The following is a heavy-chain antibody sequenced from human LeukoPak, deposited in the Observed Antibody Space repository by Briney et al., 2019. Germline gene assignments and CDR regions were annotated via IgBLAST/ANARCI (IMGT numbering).Heavy chain of an antibody. CDR2: INPMIGDP. D-gene: IGHD5-24*01. V-gene: IGHV1-2*02. J-gene: IGHJ5*02. CDR1: GYTFTGYH. Sequence: ASAKVSCKASGYTFTGYHMHWVRQAPGQGLEWMGWINPMIGDPNYAQKFQGRVTMTSDTSISTAYMEVSRLRSDDTAVYYCARVAVEMASWFDPWGQGTLVTVSS. CDR3: ARVAVEMASWFDP.